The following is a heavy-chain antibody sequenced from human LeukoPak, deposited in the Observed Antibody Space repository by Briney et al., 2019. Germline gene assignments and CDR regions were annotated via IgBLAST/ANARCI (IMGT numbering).Heavy chain of an antibody. J-gene: IGHJ4*02. CDR1: GFTFSSYS. V-gene: IGHV3-21*01. CDR3: ARFQGAHY. CDR2: ISSSTTYI. D-gene: IGHD4/OR15-4a*01. Sequence: GGSLRLSCAASGFTFSSYSMNWVRQAPARGLEWVSSISSSTTYIYYADSVKGRFTISRDNTKNSLYLQMNSLRAEDTAVYYCARFQGAHYWGQGTLVTVSS.